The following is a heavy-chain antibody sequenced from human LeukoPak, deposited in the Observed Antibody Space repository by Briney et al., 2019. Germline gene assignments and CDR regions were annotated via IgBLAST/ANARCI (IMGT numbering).Heavy chain of an antibody. CDR1: GFTFSSYG. V-gene: IGHV3-30*18. CDR2: ISYDGSNK. Sequence: GRSLRLSRAASGFTFSSYGMHWVRQAPGKGLEWVAVISYDGSNKYYADSVKGRFTISRDNSKNTLYLQMNSLRAEDTAVYYCAKGGGYCSGGSRYPGGGAGSNYYGMDVWGQGTTVTISS. D-gene: IGHD2-15*01. CDR3: AKGGGYCSGGSRYPGGGAGSNYYGMDV. J-gene: IGHJ6*02.